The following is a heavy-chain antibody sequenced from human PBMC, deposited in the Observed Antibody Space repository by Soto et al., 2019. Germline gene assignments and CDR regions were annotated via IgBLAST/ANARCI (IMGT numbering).Heavy chain of an antibody. Sequence: PSETLSLTCAVSGGSISSGGYSWSWIRQPPGKGLEWIGYIYHSGSTYYNPSLKSRVTISVDRSKNQFSLKLSSVTAADTAVYYCARGRIQIWYIFDYWGQGTLVTVSS. CDR1: GGSISSGGYS. J-gene: IGHJ4*02. D-gene: IGHD5-18*01. V-gene: IGHV4-30-2*01. CDR2: IYHSGST. CDR3: ARGRIQIWYIFDY.